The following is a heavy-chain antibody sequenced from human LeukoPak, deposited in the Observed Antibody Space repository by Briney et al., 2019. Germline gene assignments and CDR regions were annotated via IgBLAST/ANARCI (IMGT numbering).Heavy chain of an antibody. D-gene: IGHD4-23*01. Sequence: GGSLRLSCAASGFTFSSYWMSWVRQAPGKGLEWVANIKQDGSDKYYVDSVKGRFTISRDNAKNTLYLQINSLRAEDTAVYYCARKTVVGSYFDYWGQGTPVTVSS. V-gene: IGHV3-7*03. J-gene: IGHJ4*02. CDR3: ARKTVVGSYFDY. CDR1: GFTFSSYW. CDR2: IKQDGSDK.